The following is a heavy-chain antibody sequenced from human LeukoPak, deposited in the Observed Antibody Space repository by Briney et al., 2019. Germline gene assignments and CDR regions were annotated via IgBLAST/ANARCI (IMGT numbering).Heavy chain of an antibody. CDR3: ARSAPLGTHQYYFDY. V-gene: IGHV3-53*01. Sequence: GGSLRLSCAASGFTVSSNYMSWVRQAPGKGLEWVSVIYSGGSRYYADSVKGRFSLSRDNSRNALYLQTNSLRAGDTAVYYCARSAPLGTHQYYFDYWGQGTLVTVSS. D-gene: IGHD3-16*01. CDR2: IYSGGSR. CDR1: GFTVSSNY. J-gene: IGHJ4*02.